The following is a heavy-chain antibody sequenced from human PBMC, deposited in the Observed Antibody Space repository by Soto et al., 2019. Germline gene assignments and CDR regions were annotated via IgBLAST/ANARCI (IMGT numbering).Heavy chain of an antibody. Sequence: GGSLRLSCAASGFTFSSYGMHWVRQAPGKGLEWVAVISYDGSNKYYADSVKDRFTISRDNSKNTLYLQMNSLRAEDTAVYYCAKDQGGDPYYYYYMDVWGKGTTVTVSS. D-gene: IGHD3-16*01. V-gene: IGHV3-30*18. J-gene: IGHJ6*03. CDR1: GFTFSSYG. CDR3: AKDQGGDPYYYYYMDV. CDR2: ISYDGSNK.